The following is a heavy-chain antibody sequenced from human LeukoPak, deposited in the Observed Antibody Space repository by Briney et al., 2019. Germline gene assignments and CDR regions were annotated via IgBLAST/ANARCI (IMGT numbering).Heavy chain of an antibody. D-gene: IGHD3-10*01. Sequence: GGSLRLSCVASGFTVNKHWMHWVRHAPGKGLVWVSRINDDASSTADADSGKGRFTISRDNAKNTLYLQMNSLRVEDTGVYYCGRRGSGSSIDYWGQGTLVTVSS. J-gene: IGHJ4*02. CDR2: INDDASST. V-gene: IGHV3-74*01. CDR1: GFTVNKHW. CDR3: GRRGSGSSIDY.